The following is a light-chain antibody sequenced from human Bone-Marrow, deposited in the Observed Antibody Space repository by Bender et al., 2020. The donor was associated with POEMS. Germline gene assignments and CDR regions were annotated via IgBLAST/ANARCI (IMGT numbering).Light chain of an antibody. Sequence: QSALTQPASVSGSPGQSITISCTGTSSDVGGYNCVSWYQQHPGKAPKLMIYDVTDRPSSLSTRFSGSKSGNTASLTISGLQAEDEADYYCSSYAGSTNFVVFGGGTKLTVL. V-gene: IGLV2-23*02. CDR1: SSDVGGYNC. CDR3: SSYAGSTNFVV. J-gene: IGLJ2*01. CDR2: DVT.